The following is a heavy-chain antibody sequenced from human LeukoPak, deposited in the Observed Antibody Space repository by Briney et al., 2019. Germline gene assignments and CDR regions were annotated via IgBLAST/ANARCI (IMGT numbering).Heavy chain of an antibody. Sequence: GGSLRLSCAASGFTFSSYSMNWIRQAPGKGLEWISYISSSSTTISYADSVKGRFTISRDNAKNSLFLQMNSLRAEDTALYYCARDLATVTTPGYWGQGTLVTVSS. CDR2: ISSSSTTI. J-gene: IGHJ4*02. CDR3: ARDLATVTTPGY. D-gene: IGHD4-17*01. CDR1: GFTFSSYS. V-gene: IGHV3-48*01.